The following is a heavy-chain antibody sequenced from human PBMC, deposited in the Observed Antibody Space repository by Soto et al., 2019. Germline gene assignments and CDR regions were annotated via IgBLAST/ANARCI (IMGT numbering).Heavy chain of an antibody. D-gene: IGHD3-10*01. CDR2: INDSGST. CDR3: ARGVLLGFGEVSRRGGYYYDVDV. V-gene: IGHV4-34*01. Sequence: QGQLQQRGAGLLKPSETLSLTCAVYGGSFSGYYWSWIRQTPGKGLEWIGEINDSGSTNYNPSLRSRVIVLVDKPKHQFSLKLSAVPGAGTAVYFCARGVLLGFGEVSRRGGYYYDVDVWGKGTTVTVSS. J-gene: IGHJ6*03. CDR1: GGSFSGYY.